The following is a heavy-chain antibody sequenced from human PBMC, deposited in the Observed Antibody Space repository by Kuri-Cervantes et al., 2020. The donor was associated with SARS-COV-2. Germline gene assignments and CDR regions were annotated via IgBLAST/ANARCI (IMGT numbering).Heavy chain of an antibody. CDR3: ARVAGYCSSTSCVGMDV. CDR1: GYTFTSYA. D-gene: IGHD2-2*01. Sequence: ASVKVSCKASGYTFTSYAMHWVRQAPGQRLEWMGWINAGNGNTKYSQKFQGRVTITRDTSASTAYMELSSLRSEDTAVYYCARVAGYCSSTSCVGMDVWGRGTLVTVSS. CDR2: INAGNGNT. V-gene: IGHV1-3*01. J-gene: IGHJ2*01.